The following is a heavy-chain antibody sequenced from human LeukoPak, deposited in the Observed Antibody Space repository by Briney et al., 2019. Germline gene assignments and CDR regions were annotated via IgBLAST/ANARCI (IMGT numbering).Heavy chain of an antibody. V-gene: IGHV4-34*01. J-gene: IGHJ5*02. Sequence: SETLSLTCAVYGGSFSGYYWSWIRQPPGKGLEWIGEINHSGSTNYNPSLKSRVTISVDTSKNQFSLKLSSVTAADTAVYYCARDLSKNGWFDPWGQGTLVTVSS. CDR2: INHSGST. CDR3: ARDLSKNGWFDP. CDR1: GGSFSGYY.